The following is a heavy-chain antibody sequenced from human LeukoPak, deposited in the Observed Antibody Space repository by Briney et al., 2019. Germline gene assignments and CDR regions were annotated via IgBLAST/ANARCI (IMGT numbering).Heavy chain of an antibody. Sequence: SETLSLTCTVSGYSISSGYYWGWIRQPPGKGLEWIGSIYHSGSTYYNPSLKSRVTISVDTSKDQSSLKLSSVTAADTAVYYCARDSEWELRGDFDYWGQGTLVTVSS. D-gene: IGHD1-26*01. CDR3: ARDSEWELRGDFDY. CDR2: IYHSGST. CDR1: GYSISSGYY. V-gene: IGHV4-38-2*02. J-gene: IGHJ4*02.